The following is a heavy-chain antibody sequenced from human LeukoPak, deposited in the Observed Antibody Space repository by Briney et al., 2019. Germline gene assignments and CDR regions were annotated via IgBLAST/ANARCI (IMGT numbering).Heavy chain of an antibody. J-gene: IGHJ4*02. CDR3: ARGPESGSYYQAHYFDY. CDR2: INPNSGGT. Sequence: ASVKVSCKASGYTFTGYYMHWVRQAPGQGLEWMGWINPNSGGTNYAQKFQGWVTMTRDTSISTAYMELSRLRSDDTAVYYCARGPESGSYYQAHYFDYWGQGTLVTVSS. D-gene: IGHD1-26*01. CDR1: GYTFTGYY. V-gene: IGHV1-2*04.